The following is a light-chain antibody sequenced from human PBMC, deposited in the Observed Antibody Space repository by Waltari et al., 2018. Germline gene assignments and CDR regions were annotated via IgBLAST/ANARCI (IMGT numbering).Light chain of an antibody. CDR2: DVS. CDR3: SSYITSSTL. V-gene: IGLV2-14*01. CDR1: SSDVGYHS. Sequence: QSALTQPASVSGSPGQSITISCTGTSSDVGYHSVSWYQQFPGKAPKLVIYDVSHRPSGVSNRFSGSKSGNTASLTISGLQAEDEADYLCSSYITSSTLFGGGTKLTVL. J-gene: IGLJ2*01.